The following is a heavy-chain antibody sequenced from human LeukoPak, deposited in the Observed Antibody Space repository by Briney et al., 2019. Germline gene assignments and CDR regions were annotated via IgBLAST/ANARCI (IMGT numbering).Heavy chain of an antibody. CDR1: GFTFSSYS. CDR2: ISSSSGYI. D-gene: IGHD5-18*01. Sequence: GGSLRLSCAASGFTFSSYSMNWVRQAPGKGLEWVSSISSSSGYIYYADSVKGRFTISRDNAKNSLYLQMNSLRAEDTAVYYCARGLKVTGYFDYWGQGTLVTVSS. CDR3: ARGLKVTGYFDY. V-gene: IGHV3-21*01. J-gene: IGHJ4*02.